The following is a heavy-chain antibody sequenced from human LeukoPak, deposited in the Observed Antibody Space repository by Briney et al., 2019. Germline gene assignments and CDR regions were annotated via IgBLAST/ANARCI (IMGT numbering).Heavy chain of an antibody. V-gene: IGHV1-2*02. CDR3: ARHLYGSGSYYYYFDY. J-gene: IGHJ4*02. Sequence: ASVKVSCKTSEYTFTGYYMHWVRQAPGQGLEWMGWINPNSGGTNYAQKFQGRVTMTRDTSISTAYMELSRLRSDDTAVYYCARHLYGSGSYYYYFDYWGQGTLVTVSS. CDR1: EYTFTGYY. D-gene: IGHD3-10*01. CDR2: INPNSGGT.